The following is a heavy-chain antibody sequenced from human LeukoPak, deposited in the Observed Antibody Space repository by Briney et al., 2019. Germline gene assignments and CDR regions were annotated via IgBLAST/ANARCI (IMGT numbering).Heavy chain of an antibody. CDR1: GFTFSDYC. CDR2: ISSSGSTI. CDR3: ARQRQYDAFDI. V-gene: IGHV3-11*04. Sequence: AGGSLRLSCAASGFTFSDYCMSWIRQAPGKGLEWVSYISSSGSTIYYADSVKGRFTISRDNAKNSLYLQMNSLRAEDTAVYYCARQRQYDAFDIWGQGTMVTVSS. J-gene: IGHJ3*02. D-gene: IGHD1-1*01.